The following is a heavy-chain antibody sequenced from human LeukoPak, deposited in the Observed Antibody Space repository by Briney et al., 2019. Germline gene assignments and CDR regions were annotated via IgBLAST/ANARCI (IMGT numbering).Heavy chain of an antibody. CDR2: ISGSGGST. Sequence: PGXXLRLSCAASGFTFSSYAMSWVRQAPGKGLEWVSAISGSGGSTYYADSVKGRFTISRDNSKNTLYLQMNSLRAEDTAVYYCAKDYYYDSSGYSQAFDYWGQGTLVTVSS. CDR3: AKDYYYDSSGYSQAFDY. D-gene: IGHD3-22*01. CDR1: GFTFSSYA. V-gene: IGHV3-23*01. J-gene: IGHJ4*02.